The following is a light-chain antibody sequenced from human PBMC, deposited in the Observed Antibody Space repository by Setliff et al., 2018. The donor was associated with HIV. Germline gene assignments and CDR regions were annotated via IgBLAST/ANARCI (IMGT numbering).Light chain of an antibody. Sequence: QSVLAQPRSVSGSPGQSVTISCTGSSSDIGGYKYVSWYQQRPGKAPKLLIYDVDRRPSGVPDRLSGSKSGNTASLTISGHHVEDEADYYCCSYAGNFVFVFGGGTKV. J-gene: IGLJ1*01. CDR3: CSYAGNFVFV. V-gene: IGLV2-11*01. CDR1: SSDIGGYKY. CDR2: DVD.